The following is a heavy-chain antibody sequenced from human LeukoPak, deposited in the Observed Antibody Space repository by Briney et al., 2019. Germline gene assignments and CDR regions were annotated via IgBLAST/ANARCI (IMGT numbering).Heavy chain of an antibody. V-gene: IGHV3-30*03. D-gene: IGHD3-3*01. Sequence: PAVTLRLSCAAYGFTFSSYDMHWDRQAPGNGLEWVAVISYDGSNKYYADSVKGRFTISRDNSKNTLYLQMNSLRAEDTAVYYCARIFASAGDYWGQGTLVTVSS. J-gene: IGHJ4*02. CDR2: ISYDGSNK. CDR3: ARIFASAGDY. CDR1: GFTFSSYD.